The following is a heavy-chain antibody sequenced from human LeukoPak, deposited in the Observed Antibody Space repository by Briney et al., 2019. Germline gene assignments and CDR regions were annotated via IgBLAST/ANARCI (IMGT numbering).Heavy chain of an antibody. V-gene: IGHV3-23*01. Sequence: GGSLRLSCAASGFTFSNYVMSWVRQAPGKGLEWVSGICASGGTTYYVDFVKGRLTIARGKSNNTLCRQRNRLRAEGTAVYYCAQHMSRPSHQFDYWGKGALVSVSS. J-gene: IGHJ4*02. CDR3: AQHMSRPSHQFDY. CDR2: ICASGGTT. D-gene: IGHD5/OR15-5a*01. CDR1: GFTFSNYV.